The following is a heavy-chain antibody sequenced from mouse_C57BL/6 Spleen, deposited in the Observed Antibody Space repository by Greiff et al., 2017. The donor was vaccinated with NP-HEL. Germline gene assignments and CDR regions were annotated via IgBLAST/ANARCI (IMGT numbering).Heavy chain of an antibody. CDR3: ATNRDGWFAY. J-gene: IGHJ3*01. Sequence: QVTLKESGAELVKPGASVKISCKASGYAFSSYWMNWVKQRPGKGLEWIGQIYPGDGDTNYNGKFKGKATLTADKSSSTAYMQLSSLTSEDSAVYFCATNRDGWFAYWGQGTLVTVSA. CDR2: IYPGDGDT. D-gene: IGHD4-1*01. CDR1: GYAFSSYW. V-gene: IGHV1-80*01.